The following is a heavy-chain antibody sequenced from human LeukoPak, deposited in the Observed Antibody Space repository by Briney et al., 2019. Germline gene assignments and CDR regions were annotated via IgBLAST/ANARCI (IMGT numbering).Heavy chain of an antibody. CDR1: GGSIRSNSYY. V-gene: IGHV4-39*01. Sequence: TSETLSLTCTVSGGSIRSNSYYWGWIRQPPGKGLEWIGSIYFSGNTYYNPSLKGRVTISVDTSKNQFSLKLSSVTAADTAVYYCATGSSRYYYYMDVWGKGTTVTVSS. CDR2: IYFSGNT. CDR3: ATGSSRYYYYMDV. J-gene: IGHJ6*03. D-gene: IGHD3-10*01.